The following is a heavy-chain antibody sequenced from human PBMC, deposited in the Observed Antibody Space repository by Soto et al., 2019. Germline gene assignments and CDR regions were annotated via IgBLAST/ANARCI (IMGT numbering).Heavy chain of an antibody. D-gene: IGHD6-13*01. J-gene: IGHJ6*02. CDR3: ARGVPLHIAAVGYYYGMDV. V-gene: IGHV1-46*01. CDR2: INPSGGST. CDR1: GYTFTSYY. Sequence: GASVKVSCKASGYTFTSYYMHWVRQAPGQGLEWMGIINPSGGSTSYAQKFQGRVTMTRDTSTSTVYMELSSLRSEDTAMYYCARGVPLHIAAVGYYYGMDVWGQGTTVTVSS.